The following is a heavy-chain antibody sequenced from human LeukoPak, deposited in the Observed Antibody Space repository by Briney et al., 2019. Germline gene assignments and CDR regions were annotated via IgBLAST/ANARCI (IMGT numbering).Heavy chain of an antibody. V-gene: IGHV3-23*01. CDR2: IGGSGIRT. Sequence: GGSLRLSCSASGFTFTTYGVNWVRQAPGKGLEWVSGIGGSGIRTYYADSVKGRFTISRDNSKNTLYLQMNSLRAEDTAVYYCASSSDIYGSGSYFNSLGDVWGKGTTVSISS. J-gene: IGHJ6*04. D-gene: IGHD3-10*01. CDR1: GFTFTTYG. CDR3: ASSSDIYGSGSYFNSLGDV.